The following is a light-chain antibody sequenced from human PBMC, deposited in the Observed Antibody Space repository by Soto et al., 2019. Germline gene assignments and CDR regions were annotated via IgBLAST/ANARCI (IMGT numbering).Light chain of an antibody. CDR1: QSISSW. CDR3: EQYSA. CDR2: KAS. V-gene: IGKV1-5*03. Sequence: DIQMTQSPSTLSASVGDRVTITCRASQSISSWLAWYQQKPGKAPKLLIYKASSLESGVPSRFSGSGSGKEFTLTISSLKNDDFATYYCEQYSALGQRTNVDI. J-gene: IGKJ1*01.